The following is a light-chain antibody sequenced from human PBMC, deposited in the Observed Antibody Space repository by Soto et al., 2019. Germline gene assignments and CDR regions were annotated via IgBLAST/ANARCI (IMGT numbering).Light chain of an antibody. CDR3: QQSYSTPTIT. CDR2: AAS. J-gene: IGKJ5*01. Sequence: DIQMTQSPSSLSASVGDRVKITCRASQSISSYLNWYQQKPWKAPKLLIYAASSLQSGVPSRFSGSGSGTDFTLTISDLQPEDFATYYCQQSYSTPTITFGQGTRLEIK. CDR1: QSISSY. V-gene: IGKV1-39*01.